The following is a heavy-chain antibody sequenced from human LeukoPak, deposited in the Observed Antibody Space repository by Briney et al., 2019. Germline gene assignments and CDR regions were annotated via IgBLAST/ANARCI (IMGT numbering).Heavy chain of an antibody. CDR3: AKDQRDIVGATGGGY. CDR2: ISGSGGST. V-gene: IGHV3-23*01. Sequence: GGSLSLSCTASGFTFSSYAMSWVRQAPGKGLEWVSAISGSGGSTYYADSVKGRFTISRDNSKNTLYLQMNSLRAEDTAVYYCAKDQRDIVGATGGGYWGQGTLVTVSS. CDR1: GFTFSSYA. J-gene: IGHJ4*02. D-gene: IGHD1-26*01.